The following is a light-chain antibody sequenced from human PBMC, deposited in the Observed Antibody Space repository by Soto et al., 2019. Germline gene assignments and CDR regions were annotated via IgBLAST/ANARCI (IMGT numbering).Light chain of an antibody. J-gene: IGLJ3*02. CDR1: SSDVGGYNY. V-gene: IGLV2-14*01. Sequence: QSALTQPASVSGSPGQSITISCTAASSDVGGYNYVSWYQQHPGRVPKLIIYEVSNRPSGISNRFSGSKSGNTASLTISGLQADDEANYFCSTYTTSSTVEFGGGTKLTAL. CDR3: STYTTSSTVE. CDR2: EVS.